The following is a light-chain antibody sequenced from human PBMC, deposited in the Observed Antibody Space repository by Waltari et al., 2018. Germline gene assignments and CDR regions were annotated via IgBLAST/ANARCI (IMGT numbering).Light chain of an antibody. J-gene: IGKJ5*01. CDR1: QSIASN. Sequence: EVVMTQSPATLSLFPGERATLSCRASQSIASNLAWYQQKPAQAPRLLIYEASTRATGISARFRGSGSGAEFTLTISSLQSEDSAVYYSQQYNRWPPITFGQGTRLEIK. V-gene: IGKV3-15*01. CDR2: EAS. CDR3: QQYNRWPPIT.